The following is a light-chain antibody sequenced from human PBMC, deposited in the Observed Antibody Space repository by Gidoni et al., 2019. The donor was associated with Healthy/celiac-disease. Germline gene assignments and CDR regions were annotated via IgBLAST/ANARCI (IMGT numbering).Light chain of an antibody. Sequence: EIVSTQSPATLSLSPGERATLSCRASQSVSSYLAWYQQKPGQAPRLLIYDASNRATGIPARFSGRGSGTDFTLTISSQEPEDFAVYYCQQRSNCPLTFGGGTKVEIK. CDR1: QSVSSY. CDR2: DAS. J-gene: IGKJ4*01. V-gene: IGKV3-11*01. CDR3: QQRSNCPLT.